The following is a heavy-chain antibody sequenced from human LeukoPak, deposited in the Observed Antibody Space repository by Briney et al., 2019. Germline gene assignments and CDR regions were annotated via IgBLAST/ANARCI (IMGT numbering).Heavy chain of an antibody. CDR2: ISQDGSEI. CDR3: ARDQGSMIVVRPTNWFFDL. J-gene: IGHJ2*01. V-gene: IGHV3-7*01. CDR1: GFTLSQYR. Sequence: GGSLRLPCSAWGFTLSQYRVSGVGQAPGKGLEWLANISQDGSEIYYVDSVKGRFTISRDNGKNSLDLPINRLRADHTAIYYCARDQGSMIVVRPTNWFFDLWGRGTLVTVSS. D-gene: IGHD3-22*01.